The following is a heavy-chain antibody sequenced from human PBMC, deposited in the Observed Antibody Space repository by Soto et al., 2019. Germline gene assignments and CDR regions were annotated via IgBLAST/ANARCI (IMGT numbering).Heavy chain of an antibody. Sequence: LSLTCAVSGGSISSSNWWSWVRQPPGKGLEWIGEIYHSGSTNYNPSLKSRVTISVDKSKNQFSLKLSSVTAADTAVYYCARRGRGQYYYDSSGYYGYWGQGTLVTVSS. V-gene: IGHV4-4*02. J-gene: IGHJ4*02. D-gene: IGHD3-22*01. CDR1: GGSISSSNW. CDR3: ARRGRGQYYYDSSGYYGY. CDR2: IYHSGST.